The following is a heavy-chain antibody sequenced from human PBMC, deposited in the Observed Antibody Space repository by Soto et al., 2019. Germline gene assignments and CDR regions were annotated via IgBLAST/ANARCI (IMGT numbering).Heavy chain of an antibody. CDR1: GYTFTSYD. CDR2: MNPNSGNT. J-gene: IGHJ4*02. CDR3: ARSQEAGICCSSSCYAFDY. D-gene: IGHD2-2*01. Sequence: QVQLVQSGAEVKKPGASVKVSCKASGYTFTSYDINWVRQATGQGLEWMAWMNPNSGNTGYAQKFQGRVTMTRNTSISTAYMELSSLRSEDTAVYYCARSQEAGICCSSSCYAFDYWGQGTLVTVSS. V-gene: IGHV1-8*01.